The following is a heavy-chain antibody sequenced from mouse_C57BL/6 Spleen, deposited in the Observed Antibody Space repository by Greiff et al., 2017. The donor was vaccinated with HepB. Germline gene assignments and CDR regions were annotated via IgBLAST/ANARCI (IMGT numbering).Heavy chain of an antibody. CDR2: IHPNSGST. CDR3: ARSGSSGYGAMDY. J-gene: IGHJ4*01. Sequence: QVQLKQPGAELVKPGASVKLSCKASGYTFTSYWMHWVKQRPGQGLEWIGMIHPNSGSTNYNEKFKSKATLTVDKSSSTAYMQLSSLTSEDSAVYYCARSGSSGYGAMDYWGQGTSVTVSS. CDR1: GYTFTSYW. D-gene: IGHD3-2*02. V-gene: IGHV1-64*01.